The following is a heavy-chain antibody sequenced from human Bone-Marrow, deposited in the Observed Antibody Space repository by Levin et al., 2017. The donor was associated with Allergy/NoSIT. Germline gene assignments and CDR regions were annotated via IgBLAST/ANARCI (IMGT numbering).Heavy chain of an antibody. Sequence: VASVKVSCKASGYTFTGYYMHWVRQAPGQGLEWMGWINPNSGGTNYAQKFQGRVTMTRDTSISTAYMELSRLRSDDTAVYYCARDFTVTSNFLRRPGWYFDLWGRGTLVTVSS. D-gene: IGHD4-17*01. CDR2: INPNSGGT. CDR1: GYTFTGYY. CDR3: ARDFTVTSNFLRRPGWYFDL. V-gene: IGHV1-2*02. J-gene: IGHJ2*01.